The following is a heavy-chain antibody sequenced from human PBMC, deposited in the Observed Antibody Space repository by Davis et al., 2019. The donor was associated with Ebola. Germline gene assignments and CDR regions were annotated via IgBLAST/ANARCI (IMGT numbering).Heavy chain of an antibody. J-gene: IGHJ4*02. CDR1: GFTFSSYG. V-gene: IGHV3-30*18. CDR2: ISYDGSNK. D-gene: IGHD1-26*01. Sequence: LSLTCAASGFTFSSYGMHWVRQAPGKGLEWVAVISYDGSNKYYADSVKGRFTISRDNSKNTLYLQMNSLRAEDTAVYYCAKVDASGSYYGYWGQGTLVTVSS. CDR3: AKVDASGSYYGY.